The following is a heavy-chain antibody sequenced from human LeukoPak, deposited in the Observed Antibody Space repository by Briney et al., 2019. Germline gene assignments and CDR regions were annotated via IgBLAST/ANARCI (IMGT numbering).Heavy chain of an antibody. CDR3: ARGPLGYCSGGSCSFGS. V-gene: IGHV3-7*01. CDR2: IKQDGSEK. D-gene: IGHD2-15*01. J-gene: IGHJ4*02. CDR1: GFTFSSYW. Sequence: GGSLRLSCAASGFTFSSYWMSWVRQAPGKGLEWVANIKQDGSEKYYVDSVKGRFTISRDNAKNSLYLQMNSLRAEDTAVYYCARGPLGYCSGGSCSFGSWGQGTLVTVSS.